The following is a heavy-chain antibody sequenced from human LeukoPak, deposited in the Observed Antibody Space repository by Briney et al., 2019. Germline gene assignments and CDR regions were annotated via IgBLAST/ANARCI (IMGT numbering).Heavy chain of an antibody. CDR3: ARESHYYDSSGYYRY. CDR1: GGSISSYY. V-gene: IGHV4-59*01. J-gene: IGHJ4*02. Sequence: PSGTLSLTCTVSGGSISSYYWSWIRQPPGKGLEWIGYIYYSGSTNYNPSLKSRVTISVDTSKNQFSLKLSSVTAADTAVYYCARESHYYDSSGYYRYWGQGTLVTVSS. D-gene: IGHD3-22*01. CDR2: IYYSGST.